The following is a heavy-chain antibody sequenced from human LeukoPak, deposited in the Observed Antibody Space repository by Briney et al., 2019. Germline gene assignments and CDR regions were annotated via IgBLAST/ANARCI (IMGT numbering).Heavy chain of an antibody. D-gene: IGHD1-7*01. CDR3: ARTINWNYFSGGYHYYGMDV. CDR1: GGTFSSHA. CDR2: IVPIFGTA. V-gene: IGHV1-69*13. Sequence: ASVKVSCKASGGTFSSHAISWVRQAPGQGLEWMGGIVPIFGTASYAQKFQGRVTITADESTTTAYMELSSLRPEDTAVYYCARTINWNYFSGGYHYYGMDVWGQGTTVTVSS. J-gene: IGHJ6*02.